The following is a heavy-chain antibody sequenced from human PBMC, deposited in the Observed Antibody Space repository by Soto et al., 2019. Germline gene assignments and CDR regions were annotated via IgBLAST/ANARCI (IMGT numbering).Heavy chain of an antibody. CDR3: AKVGPVWGAADF. Sequence: PGGSLRLSCAASGFPFSSYSINWVRQTPGKGLEWVSCIDSTGRDKYYADSAKGRFTISRDNAKNSVFLQMDSLRAEDTAVYFCAKVGPVWGAADFWGQGTPVTVSS. J-gene: IGHJ4*02. V-gene: IGHV3-21*01. CDR1: GFPFSSYS. D-gene: IGHD3-16*01. CDR2: IDSTGRDK.